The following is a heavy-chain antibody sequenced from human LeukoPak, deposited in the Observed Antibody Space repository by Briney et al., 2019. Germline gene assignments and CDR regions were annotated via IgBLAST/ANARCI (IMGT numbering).Heavy chain of an antibody. D-gene: IGHD3-22*01. CDR1: GGSFSGYY. J-gene: IGHJ4*02. CDR2: IYYSGST. Sequence: SETLSLTCAVYGGSFSGYYWSWIRQPPGKGLEWIGYIYYSGSTNYNPSLKSRVTISVDTSKNQFSLKLSSVTAADTAVYYCARDLRGYYYDSSGSLDYWGQGTLVTVSS. V-gene: IGHV4-59*01. CDR3: ARDLRGYYYDSSGSLDY.